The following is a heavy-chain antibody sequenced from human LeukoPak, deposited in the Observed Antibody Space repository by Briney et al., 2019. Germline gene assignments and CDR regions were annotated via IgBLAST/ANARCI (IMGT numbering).Heavy chain of an antibody. V-gene: IGHV1-3*01. D-gene: IGHD5-12*01. CDR2: INAGNGST. J-gene: IGHJ4*02. CDR1: GYTFTSYA. Sequence: GASVKVSCKASGYTFTSYAMHWVRQAPGQRLEWMGWINAGNGSTKYSQKFQGRVTITRDTSASTAYMELSSLRSEDTAVYYCARDGTEATILRTGDEGIDYWGQGTLVTVSS. CDR3: ARDGTEATILRTGDEGIDY.